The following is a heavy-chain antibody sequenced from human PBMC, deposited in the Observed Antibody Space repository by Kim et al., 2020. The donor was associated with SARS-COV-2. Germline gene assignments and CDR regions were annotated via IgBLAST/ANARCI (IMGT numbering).Heavy chain of an antibody. J-gene: IGHJ4*02. V-gene: IGHV4-61*02. D-gene: IGHD3-16*01. CDR1: GGSISSGSFY. CDR2: IHTSGST. Sequence: SETLSLTCSVSGGSISSGSFYWSWIRQPAGKGLEWIGRIHTSGSTDYNPSLESRVAISIDMSKNHFSLKLSSVTAADTAIYYCATYAEVGDYWGQGTLVTVSS. CDR3: ATYAEVGDY.